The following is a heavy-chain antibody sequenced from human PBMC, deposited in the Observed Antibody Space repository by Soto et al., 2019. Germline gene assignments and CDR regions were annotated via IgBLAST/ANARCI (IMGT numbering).Heavy chain of an antibody. J-gene: IGHJ6*02. CDR1: GYTFTRYG. CDR2: INGYNGNT. CDR3: AREGDYPYYYYGMDV. D-gene: IGHD4-17*01. V-gene: IGHV1-18*01. Sequence: QVQLVQSGAEVKKPGASVKVSCKASGYTFTRYGITWVRQARGQGLEWMGWINGYNGNTKYAQKLQGRVTMTTYTSTSTAYMELRSLTTDDTAVYYCAREGDYPYYYYGMDVLGQGTTVTVSS.